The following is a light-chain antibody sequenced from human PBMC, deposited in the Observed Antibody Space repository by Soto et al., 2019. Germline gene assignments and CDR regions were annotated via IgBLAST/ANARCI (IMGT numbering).Light chain of an antibody. Sequence: EIVLTQFPGTLSLSPGGRATLSSSASQSVNSNYLAWYQQKPGQAPRLIISGASSRATGIPDRFSGSGSATDFTLTISRLEPEDFALYYCQHYGRSPITLGQGTRLEI. CDR2: GAS. V-gene: IGKV3-20*01. CDR3: QHYGRSPIT. J-gene: IGKJ5*01. CDR1: QSVNSNY.